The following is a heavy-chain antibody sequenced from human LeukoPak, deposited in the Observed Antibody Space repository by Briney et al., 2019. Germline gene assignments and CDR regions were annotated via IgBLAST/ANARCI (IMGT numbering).Heavy chain of an antibody. D-gene: IGHD6-19*01. J-gene: IGHJ4*02. Sequence: ASVKVSCKASGGTFSSYAISWVRQAPGQGLEWMGGIIPIFGTANYAQKFQGRVTITADESTSTAYMELGSLRSDDTAVYYCARSHSSGWYLGGDYWGQGTLVTVSS. CDR3: ARSHSSGWYLGGDY. V-gene: IGHV1-69*13. CDR2: IIPIFGTA. CDR1: GGTFSSYA.